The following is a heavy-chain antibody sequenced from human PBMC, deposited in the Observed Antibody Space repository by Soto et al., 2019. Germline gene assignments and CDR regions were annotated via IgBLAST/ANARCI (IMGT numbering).Heavy chain of an antibody. Sequence: GLKRVPSGALEVNIRNHSMSWIRKNKGKGLEWVSSISSSSSYIYYADSVKGRFTISRDNAKNSLYLQMNSLRAEDTAVYYCARAGGLRYFDWLLDYWGQGTLVTVPS. CDR1: EVNIRNHS. CDR3: ARAGGLRYFDWLLDY. D-gene: IGHD3-9*01. J-gene: IGHJ4*02. CDR2: ISSSSSYI. V-gene: IGHV3-21*01.